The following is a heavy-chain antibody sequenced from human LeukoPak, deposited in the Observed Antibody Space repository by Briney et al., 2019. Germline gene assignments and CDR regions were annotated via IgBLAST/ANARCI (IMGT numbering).Heavy chain of an antibody. D-gene: IGHD1-26*01. V-gene: IGHV4-31*03. CDR2: IHYSGST. CDR3: ARDHRELNAFDI. Sequence: PSQTLSLTCTVSGGSISSGGYYWSWIRQHPGKGLEWIGYIHYSGSTYYNPSLKSRVTISVDTSKNQFSLKLSSVTAADTAVYYCARDHRELNAFDIWGQGTMVTVSS. J-gene: IGHJ3*02. CDR1: GGSISSGGYY.